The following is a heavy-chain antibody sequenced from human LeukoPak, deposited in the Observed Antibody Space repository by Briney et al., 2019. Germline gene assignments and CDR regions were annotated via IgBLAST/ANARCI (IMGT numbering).Heavy chain of an antibody. J-gene: IGHJ4*02. V-gene: IGHV6-1*01. CDR3: ARDLGTIGWHTFDY. D-gene: IGHD6-19*01. CDR1: GDSVSSKNGA. Sequence: SQTLSLTCAVSGDSVSSKNGAWNWIRQSPSRGLEWLGRTYYRSKWYNDYAESMEGRMTISQDTSKNQYSLHLNSVTPDDTAVYYCARDLGTIGWHTFDYWGQGTLVTVSS. CDR2: TYYRSKWYN.